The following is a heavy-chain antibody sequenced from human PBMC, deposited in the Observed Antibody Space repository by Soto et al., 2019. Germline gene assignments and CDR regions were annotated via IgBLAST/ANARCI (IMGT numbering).Heavy chain of an antibody. CDR1: GGSITNYY. CDR3: ARHGFGSLHGLVDV. Sequence: QVQLQESGPGLVKPSETLSLTCTVSGGSITNYYCSWFRQPPGKGLEWIGYIQYNGYSAYNLSLRRRVPMSRDTSKTQFSLMLESVTATDTAVYYCARHGFGSLHGLVDVWGQGTTVIVSS. D-gene: IGHD3-10*01. CDR2: IQYNGYS. J-gene: IGHJ6*02. V-gene: IGHV4-59*08.